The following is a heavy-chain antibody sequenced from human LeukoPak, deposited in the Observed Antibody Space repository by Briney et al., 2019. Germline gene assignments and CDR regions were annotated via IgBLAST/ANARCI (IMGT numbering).Heavy chain of an antibody. CDR1: GFTFSSYS. CDR3: AKKMDDAFDI. V-gene: IGHV3-21*01. J-gene: IGHJ3*02. D-gene: IGHD5-24*01. CDR2: ISGTSAYI. Sequence: GGSLRLSCEASGFTFSSYSMNWVRQAPGKGLEWVAFISGTSAYISYADSVKGRFTISRDNAKNSLYLQMDNLRAEDTAVYYCAKKMDDAFDIWGQGTMVTVSS.